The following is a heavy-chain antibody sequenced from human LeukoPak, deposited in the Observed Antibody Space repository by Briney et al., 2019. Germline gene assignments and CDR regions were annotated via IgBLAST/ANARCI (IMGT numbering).Heavy chain of an antibody. CDR3: ARDMHQEGSFDY. J-gene: IGHJ4*02. CDR1: GYTFTGYY. Sequence: ASVKVSCKASGYTFTGYYMHWVRQAPGQGLEWMGWMNPNSGNTGYAQKFQDRVTMTRNTSISTAYMELSSLRSEDTAVYYCARDMHQEGSFDYWGQGTLVTVSS. CDR2: MNPNSGNT. V-gene: IGHV1-8*02. D-gene: IGHD3-10*01.